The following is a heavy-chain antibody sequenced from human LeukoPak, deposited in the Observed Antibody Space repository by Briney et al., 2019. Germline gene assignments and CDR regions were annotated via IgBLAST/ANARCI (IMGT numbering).Heavy chain of an antibody. J-gene: IGHJ5*02. D-gene: IGHD3-3*01. CDR1: GGSFSGYY. Sequence: TTSETLSLTCAVYGGSFSGYYWSWIRQPPAKGLEWIGEINHSGSTNYNPSLKSRVTISVDTSKNQFSLKLSSVTAADTAVYYCARRAPVLRFLEWLPRNWFDPWGQGTLVTVSS. CDR3: ARRAPVLRFLEWLPRNWFDP. CDR2: INHSGST. V-gene: IGHV4-34*01.